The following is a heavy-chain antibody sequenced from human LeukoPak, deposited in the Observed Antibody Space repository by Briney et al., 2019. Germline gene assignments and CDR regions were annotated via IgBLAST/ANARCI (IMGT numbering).Heavy chain of an antibody. CDR1: GFTFSSYW. J-gene: IGHJ5*02. CDR2: LSGSGGST. Sequence: PGGSLRLSCAASGFTFSSYWMSWVRQAPGKGLEWVSGLSGSGGSTYYADSVKGRFTISRDNSKNTLYLQMNSLRAEDTAVYYCAKGPETAGSYPNWFDPWGQGTLVTVSS. V-gene: IGHV3-23*01. CDR3: AKGPETAGSYPNWFDP. D-gene: IGHD1-26*01.